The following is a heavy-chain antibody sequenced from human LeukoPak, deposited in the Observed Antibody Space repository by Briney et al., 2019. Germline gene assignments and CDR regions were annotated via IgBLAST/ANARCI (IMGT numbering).Heavy chain of an antibody. CDR3: TNFKPPAPDALDV. J-gene: IGHJ3*01. Sequence: GSLRLSCAASGFTFSDYSMNWVRQAPGKGLEWISYISGSGTIYYADSVKGRFTISRDNAQRLVYLQMNSLRAEDTAVYYCTNFKPPAPDALDVWGQGTLITVSS. CDR1: GFTFSDYS. D-gene: IGHD2/OR15-2a*01. V-gene: IGHV3-48*01. CDR2: ISGSGTI.